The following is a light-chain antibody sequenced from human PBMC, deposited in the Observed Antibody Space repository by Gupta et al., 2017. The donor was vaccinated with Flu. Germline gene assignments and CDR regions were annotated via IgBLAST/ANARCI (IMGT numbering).Light chain of an antibody. CDR2: SDN. CDR3: HSYDRSLNGVV. CDR1: SSNIGAQYD. J-gene: IGLJ2*01. V-gene: IGLV1-40*01. Sequence: QSVLTQPPSVSGAPGQRVTISCTGSSSNIGAQYDVHWYQQLPGTAPKLLIYSDNNRPSGVPDRFSGSKSGTSASLAITGLQAEDEADYYCHSYDRSLNGVVFGGGTKLTVL.